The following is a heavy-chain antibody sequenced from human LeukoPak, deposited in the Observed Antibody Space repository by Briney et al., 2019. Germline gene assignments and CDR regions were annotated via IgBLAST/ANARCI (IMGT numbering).Heavy chain of an antibody. J-gene: IGHJ3*02. CDR3: ARPRTTVRILGFDI. V-gene: IGHV4-39*01. D-gene: IGHD2-15*01. CDR1: GGSISSTSYF. CDR2: IYYSST. Sequence: PSETLSLTCTVSGGSISSTSYFWGWIRQPPGKGLEWIGSIYYSSTYYNPSLKSRVTISVDTSKNQFSLKLNSVTAADTAVYYCARPRTTVRILGFDIWGQGTMVTVSS.